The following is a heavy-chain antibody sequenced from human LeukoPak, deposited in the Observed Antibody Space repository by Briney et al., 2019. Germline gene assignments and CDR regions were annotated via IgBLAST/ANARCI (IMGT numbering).Heavy chain of an antibody. Sequence: GGSLRLSCAASGFTFSSYNMTWVRQGPGKGLEWVSSISSSSSYIYYADSLKGRFTISRDNAKNSLYLQINSLRAEDTAVYYCSTSRFCSSTSCLFPFDNGGQGTLVTVSS. V-gene: IGHV3-21*01. D-gene: IGHD2-2*01. CDR3: STSRFCSSTSCLFPFDN. J-gene: IGHJ4*02. CDR1: GFTFSSYN. CDR2: ISSSSSYI.